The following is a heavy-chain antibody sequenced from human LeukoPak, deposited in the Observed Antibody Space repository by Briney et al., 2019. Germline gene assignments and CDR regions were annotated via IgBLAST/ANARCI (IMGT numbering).Heavy chain of an antibody. CDR2: INTKSCRT. J-gene: IGHJ5*02. D-gene: IGHD3-3*01. Sequence: GASVKVSCKTSGYSFTDYYIHWVRQAPGQGLEWMGWINTKSCRTSSARKFQGGVTMTRDPSITTVYMDMAWLKSDDTAIYFCVRADFIDAGPYLIGPWGQGTLVTVSS. CDR3: VRADFIDAGPYLIGP. CDR1: GYSFTDYY. V-gene: IGHV1-2*02.